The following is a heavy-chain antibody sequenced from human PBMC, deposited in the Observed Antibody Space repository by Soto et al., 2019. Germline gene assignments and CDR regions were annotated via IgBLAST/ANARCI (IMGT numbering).Heavy chain of an antibody. CDR1: GFTFSNAW. CDR2: IKSKTDGGTT. Sequence: GGSLRLSCAASGFTFSNAWMSWVRQAPGKGLEWVGRIKSKTDGGTTDYAAPVKGRFTISRDDSKNTLYLQMNSLKTEDTAVYYCTTAPGVRPYPGYYYYYMDVWGKGTTVTVSS. J-gene: IGHJ6*03. V-gene: IGHV3-15*01. CDR3: TTAPGVRPYPGYYYYYMDV. D-gene: IGHD3-10*01.